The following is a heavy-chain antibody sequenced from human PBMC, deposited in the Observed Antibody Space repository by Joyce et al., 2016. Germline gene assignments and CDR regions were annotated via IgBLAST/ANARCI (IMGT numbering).Heavy chain of an antibody. J-gene: IGHJ4*02. D-gene: IGHD3-16*01. CDR1: GFILRHYW. V-gene: IGHV3-7*03. CDR3: ARPEEGGDY. Sequence: EVQLVESGGALVQPGGSLRLSCAASGFILRHYWASWVRRAPGKGLEWLANINQDGIQKNYADSVKGRFTISRDNAKNSLYLQLDSLRVEDTAVYYCARPEEGGDYWGQGTLVTVSS. CDR2: INQDGIQK.